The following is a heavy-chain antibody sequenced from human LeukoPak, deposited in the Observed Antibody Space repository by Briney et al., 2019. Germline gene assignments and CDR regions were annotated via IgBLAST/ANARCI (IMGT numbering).Heavy chain of an antibody. CDR3: ARGPELWLQFYYYGMDV. CDR1: GYTFTAYF. D-gene: IGHD5-18*01. V-gene: IGHV1-2*06. Sequence: ASVEVSCKAAGYTFTAYFIHWVRQAPGQGLEWMGRINPNSGDTNYAQRFQGRVTMTRDTSTSTAYMELSRLTSDDTAVYYCARGPELWLQFYYYGMDVWGQGTTVTVSS. J-gene: IGHJ6*02. CDR2: INPNSGDT.